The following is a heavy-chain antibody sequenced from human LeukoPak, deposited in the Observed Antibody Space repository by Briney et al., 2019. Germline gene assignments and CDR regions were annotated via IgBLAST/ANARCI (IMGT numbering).Heavy chain of an antibody. D-gene: IGHD3-9*01. CDR2: INPSGGSA. Sequence: ASVKVSCRASGYTFTSYGISWVRQAPGQGLEWMGIINPSGGSASYAQKFQGRVTMTRDTSTSTVYMELSSLRSEDTAVYYCARAYDILTGSFDYWGQGTLVTVSS. CDR3: ARAYDILTGSFDY. J-gene: IGHJ4*02. CDR1: GYTFTSYG. V-gene: IGHV1-46*01.